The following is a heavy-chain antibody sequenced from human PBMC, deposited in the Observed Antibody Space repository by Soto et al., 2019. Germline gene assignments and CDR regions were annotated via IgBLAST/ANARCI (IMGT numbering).Heavy chain of an antibody. D-gene: IGHD6-6*01. Sequence: GGSPKISCKGSGYLFAYDWIDWVRQMPGKGLEWVGIIFPGDSDTRYRRSFEGQVTISADKSINTAYLQWSSLKASDTAVYYCARRVAAHPYFDFWAQGALVTSPQ. CDR2: IFPGDSDT. J-gene: IGHJ4*02. CDR3: ARRVAAHPYFDF. V-gene: IGHV5-51*01. CDR1: GYLFAYDW.